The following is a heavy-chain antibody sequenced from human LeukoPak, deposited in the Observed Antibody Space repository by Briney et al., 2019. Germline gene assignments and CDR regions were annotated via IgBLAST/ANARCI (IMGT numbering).Heavy chain of an antibody. D-gene: IGHD1-26*01. J-gene: IGHJ4*02. Sequence: SETLSLTCAVYDGSFSGYYWSWIRQPPGKGLEWIGEINHSGSTNYNPSLKSRVTISIDTSKNQFSLRLNSVTAADTAMYFCVKSGGYGLIDYWGQGTLVTVSS. CDR3: VKSGGYGLIDY. CDR1: DGSFSGYY. V-gene: IGHV4-34*01. CDR2: INHSGST.